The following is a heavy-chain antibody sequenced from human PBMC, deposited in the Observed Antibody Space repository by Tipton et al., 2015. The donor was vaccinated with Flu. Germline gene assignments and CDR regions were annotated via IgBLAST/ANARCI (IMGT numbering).Heavy chain of an antibody. Sequence: QLVQSGGGLVQPGGSLRLSCAASGFTFSDYYMSWIRQAPGKGLEWVSHISSRGRTINYADSVKGRFTISRDNAKNSLYLQMDSLRAEDTAVYYCARDHPPTITVLGEITDYFGMDVWGQGTTVTVSS. CDR2: ISSRGRTI. CDR1: GFTFSDYY. J-gene: IGHJ6*02. V-gene: IGHV3-11*01. CDR3: ARDHPPTITVLGEITDYFGMDV. D-gene: IGHD3-3*01.